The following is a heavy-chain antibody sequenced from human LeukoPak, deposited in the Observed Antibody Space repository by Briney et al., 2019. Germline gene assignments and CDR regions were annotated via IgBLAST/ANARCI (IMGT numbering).Heavy chain of an antibody. CDR3: ERDLLCFGEVRDV. J-gene: IGHJ6*04. CDR2: IKQDGSEK. CDR1: GFTFSSYW. Sequence: HPGGSLRLSCAASGFTFSSYWMSWVRQAPGKGLEWVANIKQDGSEKYYVDSVKGRFTISRDNAKNSLYLQMNSLRAEDTAVYYWERDLLCFGEVRDVWGKGTTVTVSS. D-gene: IGHD3-10*01. V-gene: IGHV3-7*01.